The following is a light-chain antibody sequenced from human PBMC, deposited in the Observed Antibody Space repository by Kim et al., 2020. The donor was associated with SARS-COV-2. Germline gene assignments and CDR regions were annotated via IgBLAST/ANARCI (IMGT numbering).Light chain of an antibody. CDR1: SGHRSYA. CDR2: LYSDGSH. J-gene: IGLJ3*02. Sequence: ASVKLTCTLNSGHRSYAIAWHQQQPEKGPRYLMKLYSDGSHYKGDGIPDRFSGSSSGAEYYLTISSLQSEDEADYYCQTWGTGIWVFGGGTQLTVL. CDR3: QTWGTGIWV. V-gene: IGLV4-69*01.